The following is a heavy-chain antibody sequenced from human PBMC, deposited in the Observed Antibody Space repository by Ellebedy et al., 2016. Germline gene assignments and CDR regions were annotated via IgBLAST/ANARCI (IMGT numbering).Heavy chain of an antibody. CDR1: GFSFSTYA. V-gene: IGHV3-30-3*01. CDR3: ARHGDYYGSGIPLDL. Sequence: GGSLRLXXTASGFSFSTYAMNWVRQAPGKGLEWVAFISSDGSNKYYADSVKGRFTISRDNSKNTLYLQMNNLRAEDTAVYYCARHGDYYGSGIPLDLWGQGTLVTVSS. D-gene: IGHD3-10*01. CDR2: ISSDGSNK. J-gene: IGHJ4*02.